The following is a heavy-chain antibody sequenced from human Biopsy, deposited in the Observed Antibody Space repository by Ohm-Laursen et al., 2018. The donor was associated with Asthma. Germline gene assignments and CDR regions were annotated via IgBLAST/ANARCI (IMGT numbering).Heavy chain of an antibody. CDR2: INAANGNT. D-gene: IGHD3-9*01. CDR3: ARTYFDFLTGQVHDAFAM. V-gene: IGHV1-3*01. CDR1: GYTFINYA. J-gene: IGHJ3*02. Sequence: ASVKVSCKASGYTFINYAIHWVRQAPGHSLEWMGWINAANGNTKYSQKFQGRLTISRDTPASTAHMDLSSLRSEDTAVYYCARTYFDFLTGQVHDAFAMWGQGTMVTVSS.